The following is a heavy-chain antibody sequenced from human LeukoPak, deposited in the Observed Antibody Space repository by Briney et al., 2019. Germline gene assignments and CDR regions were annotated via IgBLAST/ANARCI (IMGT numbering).Heavy chain of an antibody. CDR1: GYTFTSYG. CDR2: ISAYNGNT. Sequence: ASVKVSCKASGYTFTSYGISWVRQAPGQGLEWMGWISAYNGNTNYAQKLQGRVTMTTDTSTSTAYMELRSLRSDDTAVYYCARTNVYYYASSDYYPYFDYWAQGTLVTVSS. CDR3: ARTNVYYYASSDYYPYFDY. D-gene: IGHD3-22*01. J-gene: IGHJ4*02. V-gene: IGHV1-18*01.